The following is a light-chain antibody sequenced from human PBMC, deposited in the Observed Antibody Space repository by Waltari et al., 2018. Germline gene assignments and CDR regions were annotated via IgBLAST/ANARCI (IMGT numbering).Light chain of an antibody. CDR2: AAS. CDR3: QQLNSYPQT. J-gene: IGKJ4*01. CDR1: QGISSY. Sequence: DIQLTQSPSFLSASVGDRVTITCRASQGISSYLAWYQQKPGKAPKLLSYAASTLQSGVPSRFSGSGSWTAFTLTISSLQPEDFATYYCQQLNSYPQTFGGGTKVEIK. V-gene: IGKV1-9*01.